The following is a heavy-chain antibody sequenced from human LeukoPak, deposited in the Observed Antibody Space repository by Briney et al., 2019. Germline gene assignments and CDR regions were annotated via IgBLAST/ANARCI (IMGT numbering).Heavy chain of an antibody. Sequence: GGSLRLSCAASGLTFSSYWMSWVRQAPGKGLEWVANIKQDGSEKYYVDSVKGRFTISRDNAKNSLYLQMNSLSAEDTAVYYCARAVRGVSNWFDPWGQGTLVTVSS. J-gene: IGHJ5*02. CDR1: GLTFSSYW. CDR3: ARAVRGVSNWFDP. CDR2: IKQDGSEK. D-gene: IGHD3-10*01. V-gene: IGHV3-7*01.